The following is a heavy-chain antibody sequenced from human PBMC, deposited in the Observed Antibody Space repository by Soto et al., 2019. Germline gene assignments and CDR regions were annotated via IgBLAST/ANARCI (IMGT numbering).Heavy chain of an antibody. V-gene: IGHV3-23*01. CDR3: GKARYLLVDQPLYFES. CDR1: GFRFRSYA. D-gene: IGHD3-9*01. J-gene: IGHJ4*02. CDR2: ISGSGEIT. Sequence: GGSLRLACAASGFRFRSYAMGWVRQDAGKGMEWISVISGSGEITLYTDSVKGRFTISRDFSNNTLSLQMNSLRADDTAIYYCGKARYLLVDQPLYFESWGQGTLVTVSS.